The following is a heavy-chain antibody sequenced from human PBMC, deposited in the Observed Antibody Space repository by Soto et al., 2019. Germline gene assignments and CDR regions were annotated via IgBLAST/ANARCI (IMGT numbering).Heavy chain of an antibody. V-gene: IGHV1-69*13. CDR3: ACNWGNSLRNWLDP. J-gene: IGHJ5*02. CDR2: VIPVFAIT. D-gene: IGHD7-27*01. CDR1: PDTFRHYG. Sequence: SVKVSCKASPDTFRHYGLTWVRQAPGQGVERVGGVIPVFAITTYAQKYQGRVSITADESTSTAYMELTSLRSEDTAVYYCACNWGNSLRNWLDPWGQGTLVTVSS.